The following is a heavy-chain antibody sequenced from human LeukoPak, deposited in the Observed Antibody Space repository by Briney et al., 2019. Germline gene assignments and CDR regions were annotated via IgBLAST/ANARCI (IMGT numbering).Heavy chain of an antibody. D-gene: IGHD2-15*01. CDR2: IYYSGST. CDR3: ARRVDYYYYMDV. V-gene: IGHV4-39*07. J-gene: IGHJ6*03. Sequence: PSETLSLTCSVSGDSISNYYWSWIRQPPGKGLEWIGSIYYSGSTYYNPSLKSRVTISVDTSKNQFSLKLSSVTAADTAVYYCARRVDYYYYMDVWGKGTTVTVSS. CDR1: GDSISNYY.